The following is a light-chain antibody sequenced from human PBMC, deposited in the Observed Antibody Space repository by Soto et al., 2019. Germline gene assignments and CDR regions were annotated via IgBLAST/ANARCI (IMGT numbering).Light chain of an antibody. J-gene: IGKJ3*01. CDR1: QSVSSSY. Sequence: EIVLTQSPGTLSLSPGERATLSCRASQSVSSSYLAGYQQKPGQAPRLLIYGASCRATGLPDRFNGSGSGTDLARPISRLEPEDCAVYCCQQYCSPPRFTFGPWTKVDI. CDR3: QQYCSPPRFT. V-gene: IGKV3-20*01. CDR2: GAS.